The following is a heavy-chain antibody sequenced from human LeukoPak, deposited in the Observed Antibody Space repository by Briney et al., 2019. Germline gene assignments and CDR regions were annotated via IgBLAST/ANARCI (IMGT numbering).Heavy chain of an antibody. CDR2: IYHSGST. D-gene: IGHD3-10*01. CDR3: ARALYGSGNYWFDP. J-gene: IGHJ5*02. Sequence: SETLSLTCTVSGYSISSGYYWGWIRQPPGKGLEWIGSIYHSGSTYYNPSLKSRVTISVDTSKNQFSLKLSSVTAADTAVYYCARALYGSGNYWFDPWGQGTLVTVSS. CDR1: GYSISSGYY. V-gene: IGHV4-38-2*02.